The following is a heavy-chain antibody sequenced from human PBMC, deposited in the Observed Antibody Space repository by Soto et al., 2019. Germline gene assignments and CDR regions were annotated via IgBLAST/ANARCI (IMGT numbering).Heavy chain of an antibody. J-gene: IGHJ4*02. CDR2: ISYDGSNK. D-gene: IGHD2-15*01. Sequence: QVQLVESGGGVVQPGRSLRLSCAASGFTFSSYAMHWVRQAPGKGLEWVAVISYDGSNKYYADSVKGRFTISRDNSKNTLYLPMNSLRAEDTAVYYFAREQSKVVAAPGPYWGQGTLVTVAS. CDR1: GFTFSSYA. V-gene: IGHV3-30-3*01. CDR3: AREQSKVVAAPGPY.